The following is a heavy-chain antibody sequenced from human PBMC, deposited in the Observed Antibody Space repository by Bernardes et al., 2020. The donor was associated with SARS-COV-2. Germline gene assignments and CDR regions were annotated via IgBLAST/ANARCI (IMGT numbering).Heavy chain of an antibody. CDR1: GYTFTGYY. Sequence: ASVKVSCKASGYTFTGYYMHWVRQAPGQGLEWMGWINPNSGGTNYAQKFQGWVTMTRDTSISTAYMELSRLRSDDTAVYYCARDGEGYCSGGSCYSGIDPWGQGTLVTVSS. D-gene: IGHD2-15*01. CDR3: ARDGEGYCSGGSCYSGIDP. V-gene: IGHV1-2*04. J-gene: IGHJ5*02. CDR2: INPNSGGT.